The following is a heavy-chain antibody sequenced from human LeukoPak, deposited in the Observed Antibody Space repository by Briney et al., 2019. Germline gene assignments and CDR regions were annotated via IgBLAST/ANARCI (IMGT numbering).Heavy chain of an antibody. CDR3: AXDRPPYCSSTSCRXAXXX. V-gene: IGHV3-30*02. Sequence: PGGSLRLSCAASGFTFSSYGMHWVRQAPGKGLEWVAFIRYDGSNKYYADSVKGRFTISRDNSKNTLYLQMNSLRAEDTAVYYCAXDRPPYCSSTSCRXAXXXWGQXTLXT. CDR1: GFTFSSYG. J-gene: IGHJ4*02. CDR2: IRYDGSNK. D-gene: IGHD2-2*01.